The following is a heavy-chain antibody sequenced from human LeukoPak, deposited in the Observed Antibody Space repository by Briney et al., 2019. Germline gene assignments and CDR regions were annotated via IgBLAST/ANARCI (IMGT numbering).Heavy chain of an antibody. CDR2: IDSDGSST. CDR1: GFSFSSYW. J-gene: IGHJ1*01. Sequence: GGSLRLSCAASGFSFSSYWMHWVRQAPGKGLVWVSRIDSDGSSTSYADSVKGRFTISRDNAKNTLYLQMNSLRAEDTAVYYCARVVQSTDSSGFYLPEYFQHWGQGTLVTVSS. D-gene: IGHD3-22*01. CDR3: ARVVQSTDSSGFYLPEYFQH. V-gene: IGHV3-74*01.